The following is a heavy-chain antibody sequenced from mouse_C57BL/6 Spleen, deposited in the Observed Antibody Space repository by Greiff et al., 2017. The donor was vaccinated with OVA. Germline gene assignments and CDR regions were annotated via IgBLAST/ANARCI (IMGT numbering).Heavy chain of an antibody. CDR2: ISDGGSYT. V-gene: IGHV5-4*03. CDR1: GFTFSSYA. CDR3: ARVNYDGEDWFAY. J-gene: IGHJ3*01. D-gene: IGHD2-4*01. Sequence: DVKLVESGGGLVKPGGSLKLSCAASGFTFSSYAMSWVRQTPEKRLEWVATISDGGSYTYYPDNVKGRFTISRDNAKNNLYLQMSHLKSEDTAMYYCARVNYDGEDWFAYWGQGTLVTVSA.